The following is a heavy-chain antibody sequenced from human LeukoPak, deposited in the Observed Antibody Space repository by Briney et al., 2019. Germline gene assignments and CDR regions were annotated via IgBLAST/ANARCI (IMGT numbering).Heavy chain of an antibody. V-gene: IGHV7-4-1*02. CDR2: ITTSTGKP. D-gene: IGHD3-16*01. Sequence: ASVKVSCKASGYTFTVYTINWLRQAPGQGLEWMGWITTSTGKPTYAQGFTGRFVFSLDTSVSTTYLHINSLKAEDTAVYYCARDASMINFDYWGQGSLVTVSS. J-gene: IGHJ4*02. CDR3: ARDASMINFDY. CDR1: GYTFTVYT.